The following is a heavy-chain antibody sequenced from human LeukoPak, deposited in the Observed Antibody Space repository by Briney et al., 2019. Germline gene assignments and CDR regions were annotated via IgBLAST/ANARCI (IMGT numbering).Heavy chain of an antibody. D-gene: IGHD3-10*01. V-gene: IGHV3-49*03. CDR3: TRMPALLWFGELLPDAFDI. Sequence: GGSLRLSCTASGFTFGDYAMSWFRQAPGKGLEWVGFIRSKAYGGTTEYAASVKGRFTISRDDSKSIAYLQMNSLKTEDTAVYYCTRMPALLWFGELLPDAFDIWGQGTMVTVSS. CDR1: GFTFGDYA. J-gene: IGHJ3*02. CDR2: IRSKAYGGTT.